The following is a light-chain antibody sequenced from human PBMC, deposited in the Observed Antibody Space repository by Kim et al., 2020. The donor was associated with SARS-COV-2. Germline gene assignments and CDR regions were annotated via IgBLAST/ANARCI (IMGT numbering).Light chain of an antibody. V-gene: IGLV3-9*01. J-gene: IGLJ3*02. Sequence: SYELTQPLSVSVALGQTASITCGGNNIGRKNVHWYQQKTGQAPVLVIYKDSSRPSGIPERFSGSTSGNKATLTISRAQAGDEADYYCQVWDNRIVVFGGGTQLTVL. CDR2: KDS. CDR3: QVWDNRIVV. CDR1: NIGRKN.